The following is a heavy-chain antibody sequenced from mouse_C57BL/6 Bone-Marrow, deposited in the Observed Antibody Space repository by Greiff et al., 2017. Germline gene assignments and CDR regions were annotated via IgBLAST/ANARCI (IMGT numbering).Heavy chain of an antibody. CDR3: ARPPPFGY. Sequence: QVQLQQPGAELVKPGASVKLSCTASGYTFTSYWMQWVKQRPGQGLEWIGEIDPSDSYTNYNQKFKGKATLPVDTSSSTAYMQLSSLTSEDSAVYYCARPPPFGYWGQGTTLTVSS. J-gene: IGHJ2*01. V-gene: IGHV1-50*01. CDR2: IDPSDSYT. CDR1: GYTFTSYW.